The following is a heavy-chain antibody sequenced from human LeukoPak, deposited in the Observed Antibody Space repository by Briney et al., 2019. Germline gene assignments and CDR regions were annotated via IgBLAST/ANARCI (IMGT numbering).Heavy chain of an antibody. J-gene: IGHJ4*02. CDR3: ANLEYSSSVVDY. Sequence: PGRSLRLSCAASGFTFSSYAMHWVRQAPGKGLEWVAVISYDGSNKYYADSVKGRFTISRDNSKNTLYLQMNSLRAEDTAVYYCANLEYSSSVVDYWGQGTLVTVSS. CDR2: ISYDGSNK. D-gene: IGHD6-6*01. V-gene: IGHV3-30-3*01. CDR1: GFTFSSYA.